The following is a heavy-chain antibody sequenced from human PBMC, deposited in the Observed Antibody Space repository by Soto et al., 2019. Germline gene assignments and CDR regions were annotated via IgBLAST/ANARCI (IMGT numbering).Heavy chain of an antibody. J-gene: IGHJ4*02. D-gene: IGHD1-7*01. CDR3: PSRDPGTSVDY. CDR1: GGSFTSNNW. Sequence: TLSLTCAVSGGSFTSNNWWTWVRQPPGQGLEWIGEIYRTGSTNYNPSLKSRVTISLDKSENQFSLKVTSLTAAGTAVYYCPSRDPGTSVDYWGQGTLVTVSS. V-gene: IGHV4-4*02. CDR2: IYRTGST.